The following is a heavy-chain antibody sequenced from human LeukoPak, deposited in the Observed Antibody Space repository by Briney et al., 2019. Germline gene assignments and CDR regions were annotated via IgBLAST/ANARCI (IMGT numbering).Heavy chain of an antibody. V-gene: IGHV1-2*02. CDR3: AKIESYSSSRHG. J-gene: IGHJ4*02. CDR2: INPNSGGT. CDR1: GYTFTGYY. Sequence: ASVKVSCKASGYTFTGYYMHWVRQAPGQGLEWMGWINPNSGGTNYAQKFQGRVTMTRDTSISTAYMELSRLRSDDTAVYYCAKIESYSSSRHGWGQGTLVTVSS. D-gene: IGHD6-6*01.